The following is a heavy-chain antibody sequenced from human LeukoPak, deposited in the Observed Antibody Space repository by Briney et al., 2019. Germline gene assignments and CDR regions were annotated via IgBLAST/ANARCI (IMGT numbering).Heavy chain of an antibody. Sequence: PGGSLRLSCAASGFTFSTYAMSWVRQAPGKGLEWVAVIWFDGSQKYYADSVKGRFTISRDNSKNTVYLQINSLRAEDTAVYYCARVSPAIVVVTGTGAPDYWGQGTLVTVSS. CDR3: ARVSPAIVVVTGTGAPDY. D-gene: IGHD2-21*02. CDR1: GFTFSTYA. CDR2: IWFDGSQK. J-gene: IGHJ4*02. V-gene: IGHV3-33*08.